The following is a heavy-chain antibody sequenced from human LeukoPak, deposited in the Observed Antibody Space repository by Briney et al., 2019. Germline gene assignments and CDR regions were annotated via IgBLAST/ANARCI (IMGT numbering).Heavy chain of an antibody. J-gene: IGHJ6*03. Sequence: PSETLSLTCTVSGGSISSSSYYWGWIRQPPGKGLEWIGSIYYSGSTYYNPSLKSRVTISVDTSKNQFSLKLSSVTAADTAVYYCAREGCSGGSCYPYYYYYYMDVWGKGTTVTVSS. V-gene: IGHV4-39*07. D-gene: IGHD2-15*01. CDR3: AREGCSGGSCYPYYYYYYMDV. CDR1: GGSISSSSYY. CDR2: IYYSGST.